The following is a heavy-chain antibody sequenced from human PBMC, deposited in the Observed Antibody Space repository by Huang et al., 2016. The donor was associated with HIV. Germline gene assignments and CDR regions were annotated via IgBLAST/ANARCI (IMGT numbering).Heavy chain of an antibody. CDR1: GYTFFTYS. CDR3: ARFRGPQVTLNWLDP. Sequence: QVQLVQSGPEMKKPGASVNVSCKASGYTFFTYSMSWVRQAPGQGLEWMRWVSTYNGHTNYAQRFQGRLTLTTDVSTSSAYMELKNLRSDDTAVYYCARFRGPQVTLNWLDPWGQGTLVTVSS. V-gene: IGHV1-18*01. J-gene: IGHJ5*02. CDR2: VSTYNGHT. D-gene: IGHD3-10*01.